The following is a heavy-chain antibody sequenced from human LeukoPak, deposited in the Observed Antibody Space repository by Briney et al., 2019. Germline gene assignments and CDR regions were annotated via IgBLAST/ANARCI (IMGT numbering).Heavy chain of an antibody. CDR3: AKDRYSGLNTIDY. Sequence: GGSLRLSCAASGFTFSSYGMHWVRQAPGKGLEWVAVISYDGSNKYYADSVKGRFTISRDNSKNTLYLQMNSLRAEDTAVYYCAKDRYSGLNTIDYWGQGTLVTVSS. J-gene: IGHJ4*02. CDR2: ISYDGSNK. V-gene: IGHV3-30*18. D-gene: IGHD6-13*01. CDR1: GFTFSSYG.